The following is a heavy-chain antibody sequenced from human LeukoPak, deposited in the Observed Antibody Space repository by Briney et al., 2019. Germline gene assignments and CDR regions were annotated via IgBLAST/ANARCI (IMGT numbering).Heavy chain of an antibody. CDR1: GFTFSRYS. Sequence: GGSLRISCAGSGFTFSRYSMTWVRQAPGKGLEWVSSITRSSIYTYYADSVKGRFTISRDNAKKSLYLQMNSLRTEDTAVYYCVRALYDGSGYYSHFDYWGQGTLVTVSS. CDR2: ITRSSIYT. V-gene: IGHV3-21*01. D-gene: IGHD3-22*01. J-gene: IGHJ4*02. CDR3: VRALYDGSGYYSHFDY.